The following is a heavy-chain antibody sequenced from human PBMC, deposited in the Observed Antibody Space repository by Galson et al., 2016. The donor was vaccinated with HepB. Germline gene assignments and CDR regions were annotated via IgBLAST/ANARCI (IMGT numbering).Heavy chain of an antibody. V-gene: IGHV3-30*18. J-gene: IGHJ4*02. D-gene: IGHD2-2*01. CDR3: AKDRPVVIPTSILDY. Sequence: SLRLSCAASGFAFSSYGMHWVRQAPGKGLEWVALISYDGNNEYYADSVKGRFTISRDNSKNTVYLQMNSLRAEDTAVYYCAKDRPVVIPTSILDYWGQGTLVTVSS. CDR1: GFAFSSYG. CDR2: ISYDGNNE.